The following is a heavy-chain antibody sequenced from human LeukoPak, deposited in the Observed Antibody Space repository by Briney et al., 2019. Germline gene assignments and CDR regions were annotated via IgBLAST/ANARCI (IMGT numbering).Heavy chain of an antibody. CDR3: ARDLVGATNGYFDY. CDR1: GYTFANNY. Sequence: ASVKVSCKPSGYTFANNYMHWVRQAPGQGLEWMGVINPSGGRTGYAQKFQGRVTLTRDTSTSTVYMDLSSLRSEDTAVYYCARDLVGATNGYFDYWGQGTLVTVSS. J-gene: IGHJ4*02. D-gene: IGHD1-26*01. CDR2: INPSGGRT. V-gene: IGHV1-46*01.